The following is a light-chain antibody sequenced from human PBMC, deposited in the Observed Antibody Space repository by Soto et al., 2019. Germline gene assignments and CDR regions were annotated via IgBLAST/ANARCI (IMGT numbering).Light chain of an antibody. Sequence: DIQMTQSPSAMSSSVADRVTITFRASQGISNYLAWFQQKPGEVPKRLIYGASSLQSGVPSRFSGSGSATDFTLRISSLQAEAFASYFCLQHNSYSWKLGPGTNV. CDR3: LQHNSYSWK. V-gene: IGKV1-17*03. CDR2: GAS. J-gene: IGKJ1*01. CDR1: QGISNY.